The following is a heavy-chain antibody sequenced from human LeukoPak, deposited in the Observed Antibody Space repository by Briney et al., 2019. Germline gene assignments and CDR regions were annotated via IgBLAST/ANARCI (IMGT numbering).Heavy chain of an antibody. CDR3: AKGRSGVVVAALNY. CDR1: GFTFSSYA. V-gene: IGHV3-23*01. D-gene: IGHD2-15*01. CDR2: ISGSGDST. Sequence: PRGSLRLSCAASGFTFSSYAMSWVRQAPGKGLEWVSTISGSGDSTYYADSVKGRFTISRDNSKNTLYLQMNSLRADDTAVYYCAKGRSGVVVAALNYWGQGTPVTVSS. J-gene: IGHJ4*02.